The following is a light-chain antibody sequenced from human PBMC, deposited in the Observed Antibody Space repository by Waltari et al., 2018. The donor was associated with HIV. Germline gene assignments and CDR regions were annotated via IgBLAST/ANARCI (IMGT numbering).Light chain of an antibody. CDR1: RSNIGSNY. CDR2: RNK. J-gene: IGLJ2*01. CDR3: AAWDDGLNGA. V-gene: IGLV1-47*01. Sequence: QSVLTQPPSASGSPGQRVTISCSGSRSNIGSNYVYWYQQLPGTATKLLISRNKKLPARVPDRFSGAKSGLAASLAISGLRCEDEATYYCAAWDDGLNGAFGGGTKVTVL.